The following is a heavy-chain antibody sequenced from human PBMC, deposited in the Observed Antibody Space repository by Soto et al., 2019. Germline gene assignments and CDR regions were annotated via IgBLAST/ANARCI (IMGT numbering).Heavy chain of an antibody. J-gene: IGHJ4*02. CDR3: AREEEVYYYDSSGYYQEDY. D-gene: IGHD3-22*01. Sequence: ASVKVPCKASGYTFTGYYMQWVRQAAGQGVEVMGWINPNSGGTNYAQKFQGRVTMTRDTSISTAYMELSRLRSDDTAVYYCAREEEVYYYDSSGYYQEDYWGQGTRVTVPS. CDR2: INPNSGGT. CDR1: GYTFTGYY. V-gene: IGHV1-2*02.